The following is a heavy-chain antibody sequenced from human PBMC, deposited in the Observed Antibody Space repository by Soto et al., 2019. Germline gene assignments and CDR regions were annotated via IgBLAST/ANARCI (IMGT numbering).Heavy chain of an antibody. CDR1: GGTFSSYA. Sequence: QVQLVQSGAEVKKPGSSVKVSCKASGGTFSSYAISWVRQAPGQGLEWMGGIIPIFGTANYAQKFQGRVTITADESTSTAYMELSSLRSEETAVYYCATRWVAANYYYYYGMDVWGQGTTVTVSS. CDR3: ATRWVAANYYYYYGMDV. CDR2: IIPIFGTA. J-gene: IGHJ6*02. V-gene: IGHV1-69*01. D-gene: IGHD2-15*01.